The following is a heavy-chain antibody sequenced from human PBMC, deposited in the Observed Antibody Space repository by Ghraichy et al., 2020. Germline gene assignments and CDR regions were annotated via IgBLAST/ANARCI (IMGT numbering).Heavy chain of an antibody. CDR2: IYPGDSDT. CDR1: GYRCRSYW. CDR3: ARREYPSYYYGMDV. V-gene: IGHV5-51*01. J-gene: IGHJ6*02. Sequence: ESLNSEGKGSGYRCRSYWIGWVRQMPGKGLEWMGIIYPGDSDTRYSPSFQGQVTISADKSISTAYLQWSSLKASDTAMYYCARREYPSYYYGMDVWGQGTTVTVSS. D-gene: IGHD2-2*01.